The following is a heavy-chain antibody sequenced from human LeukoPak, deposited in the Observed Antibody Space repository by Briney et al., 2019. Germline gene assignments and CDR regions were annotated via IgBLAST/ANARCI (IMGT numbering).Heavy chain of an antibody. J-gene: IGHJ4*02. CDR2: IYSGGST. V-gene: IGHV3-53*01. CDR1: GFTVSSNY. Sequence: GGSLRLSCAASGFTVSSNYMSWVRQAPGKGLECVSVIYSGGSTYYADSVKGRFTISRDNSKNTLHLQMNSLRAEDTAVYYCARTEKFYDSSGYYDYWGQGTLVTVSS. CDR3: ARTEKFYDSSGYYDY. D-gene: IGHD3-22*01.